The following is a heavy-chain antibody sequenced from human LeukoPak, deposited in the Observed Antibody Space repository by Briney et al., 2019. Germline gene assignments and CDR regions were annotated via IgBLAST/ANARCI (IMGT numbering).Heavy chain of an antibody. D-gene: IGHD2-2*01. CDR2: ISSNGGST. CDR3: VPIVVVPAAIGY. J-gene: IGHJ4*02. Sequence: PGGSLRLSCSASGFTFSSYAMHWVRQAPGKGLEYASAISSNGGSTYYADSVKGRFTISRDNSKNTLYLQMSSLRAEDTAVYYCVPIVVVPAAIGYWGQGTLVTVSS. CDR1: GFTFSSYA. V-gene: IGHV3-64D*06.